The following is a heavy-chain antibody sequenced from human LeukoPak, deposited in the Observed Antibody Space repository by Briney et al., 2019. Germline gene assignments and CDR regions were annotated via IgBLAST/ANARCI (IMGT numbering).Heavy chain of an antibody. J-gene: IGHJ6*02. D-gene: IGHD3-16*01. CDR3: ATYTHWVAGDV. CDR2: ISSSSSTI. Sequence: GGSLRLSCAASGFTFSSYSMSWVRQALGKGLEWVSYISSSSSTIYYADSVKGRFTISRDNARNSLYLQMSSLRAEDTAVYYCATYTHWVAGDVWGQGTTVTVSS. V-gene: IGHV3-48*04. CDR1: GFTFSSYS.